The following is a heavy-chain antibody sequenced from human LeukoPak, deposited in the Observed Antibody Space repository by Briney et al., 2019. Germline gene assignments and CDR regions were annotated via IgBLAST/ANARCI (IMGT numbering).Heavy chain of an antibody. V-gene: IGHV3-23*01. CDR3: AKDPMQWLKFQNWFDP. CDR1: GFTFSSYA. Sequence: GSLSLSCAASGFTFSSYAMSWVRPAPGKGLEWVSAISGSGGSTYYADSVKGRFTISRDNSKNTLYLQMNSLRAEDTAVYYCAKDPMQWLKFQNWFDPWGQGTLVTVSS. CDR2: ISGSGGST. D-gene: IGHD6-19*01. J-gene: IGHJ5*02.